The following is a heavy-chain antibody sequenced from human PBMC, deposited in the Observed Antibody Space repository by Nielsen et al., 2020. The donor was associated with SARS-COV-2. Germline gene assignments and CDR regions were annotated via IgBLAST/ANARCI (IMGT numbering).Heavy chain of an antibody. CDR3: ARDAAYSRFGN. CDR1: GLIFSSSW. V-gene: IGHV3-7*05. CDR2: INEDGSVV. J-gene: IGHJ4*02. Sequence: GGSLRLSCAASGLIFSSSWMVWVRQAPGKGLEWVANINEDGSVVNYVDSVKGRFTISRDNAGKSLYLQMNSLRAEDTAVYYCARDAAYSRFGNWGQGTLVTVSS. D-gene: IGHD4-11*01.